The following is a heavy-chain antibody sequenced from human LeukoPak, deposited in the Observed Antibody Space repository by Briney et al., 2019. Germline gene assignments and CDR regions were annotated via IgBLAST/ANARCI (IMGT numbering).Heavy chain of an antibody. D-gene: IGHD3-16*01. V-gene: IGHV4-30-4*08. CDR2: IHYTEST. J-gene: IGHJ6*03. CDR3: ARRGGLTSAYYYYYYMDV. CDR1: GGSINSGNYF. Sequence: SQTLSLTCTVSGGSINSGNYFWTWIRQHPGKGLEWIGYIHYTESTHYNPSLKSRVTISLDTSKNQFSLRLSSVTAADTAVYFCARRGGLTSAYYYYYYMDVWDKGTTVTVSS.